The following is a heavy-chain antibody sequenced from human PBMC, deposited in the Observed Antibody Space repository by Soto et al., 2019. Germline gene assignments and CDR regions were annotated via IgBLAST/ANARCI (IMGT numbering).Heavy chain of an antibody. J-gene: IGHJ4*02. CDR3: ARPSSGYSYGPFDS. CDR2: ISSRSTYI. CDR1: GLTFSSDT. D-gene: IGHD5-18*01. V-gene: IGHV3-21*01. Sequence: EEQLVESGGGLVKPGGSLRLSCAAPGLTFSSDTMNWVRQAPGKGLEWVSSISSRSTYIHYTDSVRGRFTISRDKAKNSLYLQMNSLRAEDTAVYYCARPSSGYSYGPFDSWGQGILVTVSS.